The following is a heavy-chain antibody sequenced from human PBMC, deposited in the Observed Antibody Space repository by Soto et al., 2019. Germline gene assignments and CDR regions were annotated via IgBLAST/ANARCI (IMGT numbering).Heavy chain of an antibody. Sequence: PGGSLRLSCVGSGFILSSYGTHWVRQAPGKGLEWVAVISNDGSNKYYADSVKGRFTISRDNSKNTLYLQMNNLRTEDTAVYHCAKDRRVRGVGGIFYYYYGMDVWGQGTTVTVSS. CDR3: AKDRRVRGVGGIFYYYYGMDV. CDR1: GFILSSYG. V-gene: IGHV3-30*18. J-gene: IGHJ6*02. CDR2: ISNDGSNK. D-gene: IGHD3-10*01.